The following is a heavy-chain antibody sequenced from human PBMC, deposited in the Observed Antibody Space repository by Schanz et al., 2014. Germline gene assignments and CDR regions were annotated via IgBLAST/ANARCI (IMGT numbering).Heavy chain of an antibody. CDR2: ISYDGSKK. Sequence: VQLVESGGGLVQPGGSLRLSCAASGFMFSSYGMHWVRQAPGKGLEWVGVISYDGSKKSYADSVKGRFTISRDNSKNTLYLQMNSLRPEDTAVYYCAKDRSWDYDSSGYFDYWGQGALVTVSS. J-gene: IGHJ4*02. D-gene: IGHD3-22*01. CDR1: GFMFSSYG. CDR3: AKDRSWDYDSSGYFDY. V-gene: IGHV3-30*18.